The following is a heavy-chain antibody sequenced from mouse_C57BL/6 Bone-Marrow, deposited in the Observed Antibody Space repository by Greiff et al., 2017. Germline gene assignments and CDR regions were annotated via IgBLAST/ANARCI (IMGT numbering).Heavy chain of an antibody. Sequence: QVQLQQPGAELVKPGASVKMSCKASGYTFTSYWMTWVKQRPGQGLEWIGDIYPGSGSTNYNEKFKSKATLTVDTSSSTAYMQLSSLTSEDSAVYSCAKSRGGSGYFDVWGTGTTVTVSS. J-gene: IGHJ1*03. CDR2: IYPGSGST. CDR3: AKSRGGSGYFDV. D-gene: IGHD1-1*01. CDR1: GYTFTSYW. V-gene: IGHV1-55*01.